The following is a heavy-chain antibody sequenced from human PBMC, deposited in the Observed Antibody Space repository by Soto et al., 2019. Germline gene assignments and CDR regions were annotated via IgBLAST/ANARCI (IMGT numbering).Heavy chain of an antibody. Sequence: PGGSLRLSCAASGFTFINYAMSWVRQAPGKGLEWVSTISGSDGSTFYADSVKGRFTISRDSSKSTLSLQMNSLRAEDTALYYCAKHLSIVARSFDDWGRGAQVTVSS. CDR1: GFTFINYA. CDR2: ISGSDGST. D-gene: IGHD2-15*01. V-gene: IGHV3-23*01. J-gene: IGHJ4*02. CDR3: AKHLSIVARSFDD.